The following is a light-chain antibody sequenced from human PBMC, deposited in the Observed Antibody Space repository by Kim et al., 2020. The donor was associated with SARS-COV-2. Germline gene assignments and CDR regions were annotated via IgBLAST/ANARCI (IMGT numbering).Light chain of an antibody. CDR3: QVWDSSTVV. J-gene: IGLJ2*01. CDR2: RDS. Sequence: SVALGQTARITCGGNNIGSKNVHWYQQKPGPAPVLVIYRDSNRPSGIPERFSGSNSGNTATLTISRAQAGDEADYYCQVWDSSTVVFGGGTQLTVL. CDR1: NIGSKN. V-gene: IGLV3-9*01.